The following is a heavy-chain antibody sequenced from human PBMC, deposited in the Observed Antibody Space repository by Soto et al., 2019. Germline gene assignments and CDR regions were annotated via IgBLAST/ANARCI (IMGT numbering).Heavy chain of an antibody. J-gene: IGHJ6*02. CDR3: ARVRSIKIFGVDYYGIDV. CDR2: FFYSGST. CDR1: AASTTDHY. D-gene: IGHD3-3*01. V-gene: IGHV4-59*11. Sequence: SETLSPASTVSAASTTDHYSSWIRHTPGEGVEWIVNFFYSGSTSFDPALKSRVSISVDTSKNHFSLKLASVTAADKAVDYCARVRSIKIFGVDYYGIDVWGQGTTVTVSS.